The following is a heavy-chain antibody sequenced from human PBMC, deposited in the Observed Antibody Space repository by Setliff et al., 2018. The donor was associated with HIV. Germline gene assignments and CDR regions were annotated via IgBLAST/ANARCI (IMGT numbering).Heavy chain of an antibody. CDR2: IYHSGSI. J-gene: IGHJ6*03. Sequence: SETLSLTCAVSAYSISSGYYWGWIRQPPGKGLEWIGSIYHSGSIYYNPSLKSRVTISVDTSKHQFSLKLSSVTAADTAVYYCARGVVYYYYYMDVWGKGTTVTVSS. V-gene: IGHV4-38-2*01. CDR1: AYSISSGYY. CDR3: ARGVVYYYYYMDV. D-gene: IGHD2-2*01.